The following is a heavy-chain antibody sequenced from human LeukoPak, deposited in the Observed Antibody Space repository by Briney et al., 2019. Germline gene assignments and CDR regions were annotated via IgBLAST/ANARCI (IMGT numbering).Heavy chain of an antibody. CDR2: INHSGST. CDR1: GGSFSGYY. V-gene: IGHV4-34*01. Sequence: SETLSLTCAVYGGSFSGYYWSWIRQPPGKGLEWIGEINHSGSTNYNPSLKSRVTISVDTSKNQFSLKLSSVTAADTAVYYCARKGGSGWYYGYFQHWGQGTLVTVSS. J-gene: IGHJ1*01. D-gene: IGHD6-19*01. CDR3: ARKGGSGWYYGYFQH.